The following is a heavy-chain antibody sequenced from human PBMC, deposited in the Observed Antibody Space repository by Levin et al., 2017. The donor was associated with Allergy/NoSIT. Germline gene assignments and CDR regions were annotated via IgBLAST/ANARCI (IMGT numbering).Heavy chain of an antibody. Sequence: SGGSLRLSCAASGFTFSTYGMHWVRQAPGKGLEWVAVIWADGRNKFYADSVKGRFTISRDNSRNTLSLQMNSLRAEDTALYYCAKEPAPYSLGDYWGQGTLVTVSS. D-gene: IGHD2-2*01. CDR3: AKEPAPYSLGDY. J-gene: IGHJ4*02. CDR1: GFTFSTYG. V-gene: IGHV3-33*06. CDR2: IWADGRNK.